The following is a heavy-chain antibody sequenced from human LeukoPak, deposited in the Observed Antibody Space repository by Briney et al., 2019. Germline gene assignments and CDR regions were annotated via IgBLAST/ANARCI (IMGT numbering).Heavy chain of an antibody. CDR3: ASGDNDPLFDY. D-gene: IGHD1-1*01. J-gene: IGHJ4*02. CDR1: GGSFSGYY. Sequence: SETLSLTCAVYGGSFSGYYWSWIRQPPGKGLEWIGYIYYSGSTYYNPSLKSRVTISVDTSKNQFSLKLSSVTAADTAVYYCASGDNDPLFDYWGQGTLVTVSS. CDR2: IYYSGST. V-gene: IGHV4-34*01.